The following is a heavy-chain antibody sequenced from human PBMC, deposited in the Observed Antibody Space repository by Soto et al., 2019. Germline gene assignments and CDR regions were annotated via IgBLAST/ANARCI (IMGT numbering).Heavy chain of an antibody. Sequence: EVQLLDSGGGLVQPGGSLRLSCAASGFTFSSYAMSWVRQAPGKGLEWVSSISGSGGSTYYADSVKGRFIISRDNSKSTLYLQVDSLRPEDAAVYYCARDPKTSGGQHWAFNYFDSWGQGTLVTVSS. J-gene: IGHJ4*02. CDR3: ARDPKTSGGQHWAFNYFDS. D-gene: IGHD7-27*01. CDR1: GFTFSSYA. CDR2: ISGSGGST. V-gene: IGHV3-23*01.